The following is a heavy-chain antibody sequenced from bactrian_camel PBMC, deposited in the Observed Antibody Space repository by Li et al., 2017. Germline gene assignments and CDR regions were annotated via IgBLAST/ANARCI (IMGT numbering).Heavy chain of an antibody. V-gene: IGHV3S57*01. J-gene: IGHJ4*01. CDR1: GYAFSRNC. D-gene: IGHD5*01. Sequence: QVQLVESGGGAVQAGGSLGLSCAASGYAFSRNCMAWFRQAPGKDREGVAASEITGKPRFVESAKGRFTISHDGAKNMLYLQMNNLKPEDTAMYHCAAEMFVDYRKRLRVDEYTYWGQGTQVTVS. CDR2: SEITGKP. CDR3: AAEMFVDYRKRLRVDEYTY.